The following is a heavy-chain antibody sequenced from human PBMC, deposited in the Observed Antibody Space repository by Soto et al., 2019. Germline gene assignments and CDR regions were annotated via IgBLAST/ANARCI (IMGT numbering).Heavy chain of an antibody. CDR1: GYTFTSYA. CDR2: INAGNGNT. V-gene: IGHV1-3*01. J-gene: IGHJ4*02. CDR3: ARDLGFGLSDY. D-gene: IGHD3-10*01. Sequence: QVQLVQSGAEVKKPGASVKVSCKASGYTFTSYAMHWVRQAPGQRLEWMGWINAGNGNTKYSQKFKGRVTITRDTSASTANMELSSLRSEDTAVYYYARDLGFGLSDYWGQGTLVTVSS.